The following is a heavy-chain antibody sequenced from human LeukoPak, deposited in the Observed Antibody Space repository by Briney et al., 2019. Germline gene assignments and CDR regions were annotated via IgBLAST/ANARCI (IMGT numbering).Heavy chain of an antibody. D-gene: IGHD6-19*01. Sequence: GGSLRLSCAASGVIFSSYSMNWVRQAPGKGLEWVSSISSSSSYIYYTDSVKGRFTISRDNAKNSLYLQMNSLRAEDTAVYYCARDPDSSGWYRADYWGQGTLVTVSS. CDR1: GVIFSSYS. CDR2: ISSSSSYI. J-gene: IGHJ4*02. CDR3: ARDPDSSGWYRADY. V-gene: IGHV3-21*01.